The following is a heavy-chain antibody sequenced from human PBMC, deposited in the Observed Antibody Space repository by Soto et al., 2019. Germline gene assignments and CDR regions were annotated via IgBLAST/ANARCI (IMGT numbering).Heavy chain of an antibody. V-gene: IGHV3-66*01. CDR2: TYTAGRT. CDR3: TRDSRGWYSFDY. J-gene: IGHJ4*02. Sequence: EVQLVESGGGLVQPGGSLRLSCAASGFTVSTNYMSWVRQAPGKGLEWVSFTYTAGRTSYADSVKGRFTISRDNSRNTLYLQMNILRVEDTAVYFCTRDSRGWYSFDYWGQGTLVPVSS. CDR1: GFTVSTNY. D-gene: IGHD6-19*01.